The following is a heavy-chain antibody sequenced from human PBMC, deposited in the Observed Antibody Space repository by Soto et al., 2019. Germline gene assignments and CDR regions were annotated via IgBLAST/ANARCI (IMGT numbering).Heavy chain of an antibody. CDR2: IIPIFGRA. Sequence: QVQLVQSGAEVKKPGSSVKVSCKASGGTFSSYAISWVRQAPGQGLEWMGGIIPIFGRANYAQKFQGRVTITGAASTSTAYMGLSSRRSEDTAVYYCAQTLGLAVAGPGRFDLWGRGTLVTVSS. D-gene: IGHD6-19*01. CDR3: AQTLGLAVAGPGRFDL. V-gene: IGHV1-69*12. J-gene: IGHJ2*01. CDR1: GGTFSSYA.